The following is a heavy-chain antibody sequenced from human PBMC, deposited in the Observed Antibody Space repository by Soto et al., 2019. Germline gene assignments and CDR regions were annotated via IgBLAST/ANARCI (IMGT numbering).Heavy chain of an antibody. CDR2: ISTYNGNT. Sequence: QVQLVQAGAEVKKPGASVKVSGKASGYTSITYGVSWVRQAPGQGLDWLGWISTYNGNTRYAERLPCRVTMTTDTTTITGCIELRYLRYDDTSVYHCASGQPDYYGNSATYFFDSWGQETLVTVSS. CDR1: GYTSITYG. V-gene: IGHV1-18*01. CDR3: ASGQPDYYGNSATYFFDS. J-gene: IGHJ4*02. D-gene: IGHD3-22*01.